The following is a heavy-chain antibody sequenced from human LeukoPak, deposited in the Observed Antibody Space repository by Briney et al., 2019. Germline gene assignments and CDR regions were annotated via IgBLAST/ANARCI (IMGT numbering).Heavy chain of an antibody. V-gene: IGHV7-4-1*02. Sequence: ASVKVSCKASGYTFTSYAMHWVRQAPGQGLEWMGWINTNTGNPTYAQGFTGRFVFSLDTSVSTAYLQISSLKAEDTAVYYCARGPDYYDSSGYYQEGYFQHWGQGTLVTVSS. J-gene: IGHJ1*01. CDR1: GYTFTSYA. CDR3: ARGPDYYDSSGYYQEGYFQH. D-gene: IGHD3-22*01. CDR2: INTNTGNP.